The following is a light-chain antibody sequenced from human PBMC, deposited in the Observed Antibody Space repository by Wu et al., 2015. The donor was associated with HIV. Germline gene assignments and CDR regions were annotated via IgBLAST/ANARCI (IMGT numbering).Light chain of an antibody. J-gene: IGKJ5*01. Sequence: IQMTQSPSSLSASVGDRVTITCRASQSISTYLNWYQQKPGKAPEVLIYAASSLHSGVPSRFSGSGSGTEFTLTISNLQPEDFATYYCQQSYSVLSITFGQGTRLEIK. V-gene: IGKV1-39*01. CDR2: AAS. CDR1: QSISTY. CDR3: QQSYSVLSIT.